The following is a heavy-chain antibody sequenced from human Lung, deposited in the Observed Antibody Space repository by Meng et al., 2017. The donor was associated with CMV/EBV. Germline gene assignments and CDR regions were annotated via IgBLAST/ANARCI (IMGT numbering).Heavy chain of an antibody. CDR1: GGTFSSYA. J-gene: IGHJ4*02. CDR2: IIPIFGTA. Sequence: SVXVSXKASGGTFSSYAISWVRQAPGQGLEWMGGIIPIFGTANYAQKFQGRVTITTDESTSTAYMELSSLRSEDTAVYYCATVSGYYHDFDYWGQGTLVTVSS. V-gene: IGHV1-69*05. CDR3: ATVSGYYHDFDY. D-gene: IGHD3-3*01.